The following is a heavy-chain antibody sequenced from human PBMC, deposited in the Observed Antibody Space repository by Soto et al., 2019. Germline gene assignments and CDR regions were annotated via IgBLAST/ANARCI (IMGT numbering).Heavy chain of an antibody. J-gene: IGHJ4*02. Sequence: QAQVVQSGAEVRKSGSSVKLSCKASEGTFNSYAIAWVRQAPGQGLEWMGGIIPYYNTLNYAQKFQDMVTITADDSTNTVYMELSSLRSDDTAVYFCASGASRWYPYFFDSWAQGTLVTVSS. CDR3: ASGASRWYPYFFDS. D-gene: IGHD6-13*01. V-gene: IGHV1-69*01. CDR1: EGTFNSYA. CDR2: IIPYYNTL.